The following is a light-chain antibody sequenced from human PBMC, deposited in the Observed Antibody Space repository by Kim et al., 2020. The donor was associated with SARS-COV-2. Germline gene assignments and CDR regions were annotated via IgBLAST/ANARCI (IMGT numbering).Light chain of an antibody. Sequence: QSVVTQPPSASGSPGQSNTISCTGTSSDIGGYNYVSWYQQHPGKAPKLIIYEVTKRPSRVPDRFSGSKSGNTASLTVSGLQAEDEADYYFGSFAGSNNVLFGGGTQLTVL. J-gene: IGLJ2*01. CDR1: SSDIGGYNY. CDR2: EVT. V-gene: IGLV2-8*01. CDR3: GSFAGSNNVL.